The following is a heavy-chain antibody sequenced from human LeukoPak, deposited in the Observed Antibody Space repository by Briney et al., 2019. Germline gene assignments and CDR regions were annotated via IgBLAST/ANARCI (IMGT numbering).Heavy chain of an antibody. CDR1: GGSISSYY. V-gene: IGHV4-59*08. J-gene: IGHJ4*02. Sequence: SETLSLTCTVSGGSISSYYWSWIRQPPGKGLEWIGYIYYSGSTNYTPSLKSRVTISVDTSKNQFSLKLSSVTAADTAVYYCATMRAYSSSPGKGGNAWYFDYWGQGTLVTVSS. CDR2: IYYSGST. D-gene: IGHD6-13*01. CDR3: ATMRAYSSSPGKGGNAWYFDY.